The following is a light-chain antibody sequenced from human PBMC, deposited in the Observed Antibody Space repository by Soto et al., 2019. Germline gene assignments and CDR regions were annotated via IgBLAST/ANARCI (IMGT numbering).Light chain of an antibody. J-gene: IGKJ4*01. CDR3: QQFNTYPRT. Sequence: DIQLTQSPSFLSASVGDRVTITCRASHAINNYLAWFRQKPGKAPNLLIYTASTLQSGVPSRFSGSGSGTEFTPTISSLQPEDFATYFCQQFNTYPRTFGGGTKVEIK. V-gene: IGKV1-9*01. CDR2: TAS. CDR1: HAINNY.